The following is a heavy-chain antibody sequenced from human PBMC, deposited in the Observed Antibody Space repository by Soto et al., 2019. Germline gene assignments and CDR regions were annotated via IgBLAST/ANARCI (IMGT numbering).Heavy chain of an antibody. J-gene: IGHJ4*02. CDR2: ISAYNGNT. CDR1: GYTFTSYG. Sequence: ASVKVSCKASGYTFTSYGISWVRQAPGQGLEWMGWISAYNGNTNYAQKLQGRVTMTTDTSTSTAYMELRSLRSDDTAVYYCARWTRDFWSGYSAHFDYWGQGTLVTVSS. D-gene: IGHD3-3*01. V-gene: IGHV1-18*01. CDR3: ARWTRDFWSGYSAHFDY.